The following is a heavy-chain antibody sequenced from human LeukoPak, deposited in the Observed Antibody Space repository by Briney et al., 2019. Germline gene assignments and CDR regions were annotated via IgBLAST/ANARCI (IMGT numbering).Heavy chain of an antibody. V-gene: IGHV3-48*02. J-gene: IGHJ4*02. D-gene: IGHD1-26*01. CDR2: ISSTASTV. CDR1: GFTFSYYD. Sequence: PGGSLRLSCAASGFTFSYYDMNWVRQAPGKGLEWVSYISSTASTVYSDSVKGRFTISRDNAKNSLYLQMNSLRDEDTAVYYCARVGGATDYWGQGTPVTVSS. CDR3: ARVGGATDY.